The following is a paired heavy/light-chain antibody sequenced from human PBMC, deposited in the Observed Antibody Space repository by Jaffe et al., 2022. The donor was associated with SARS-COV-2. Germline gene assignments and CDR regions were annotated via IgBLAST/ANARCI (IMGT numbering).Light chain of an antibody. V-gene: IGKV1-27*01. Sequence: DIQMTQSPSSLSASVGDRVTITCRASQGISNYLAWYQQKPGKVPNLLVYGASTLQSGVPSRFSGSGSGVEFILTISGLQPEDVATYYCQHYISVPRTFGQGTKVEIK. CDR2: GAS. CDR1: QGISNY. CDR3: QHYISVPRT. J-gene: IGKJ1*01.
Heavy chain of an antibody. V-gene: IGHV4-34*01. CDR3: ARMRPYFGSGSYLDY. D-gene: IGHD3-10*01. J-gene: IGHJ4*02. CDR1: GDSFRGYF. CDR2: INHTGNT. Sequence: QVQLKQWGAGLLKPSETLSLTCGVYGDSFRGYFWNWIRQPPGKGLEWIGEINHTGNTKYNPSLKSRVTISVDTSKNQFSLKLSSVAAADTAVYYCARMRPYFGSGSYLDYWGQGTLITVSS.